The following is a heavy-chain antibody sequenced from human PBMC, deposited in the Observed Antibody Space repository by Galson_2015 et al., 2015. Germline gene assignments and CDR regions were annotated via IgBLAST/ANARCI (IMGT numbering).Heavy chain of an antibody. J-gene: IGHJ4*02. CDR2: VSYDSNYK. CDR3: AKGYESAYFYFDF. V-gene: IGHV3-30*18. D-gene: IGHD3-22*01. Sequence: SLRLSCAASDFSFRTYDMHWVRQAPGKGLEWVAVVSYDSNYKYYADSVKGRFSISRDNSRKTVYLQMSSLSANDTAVYFFAKGYESAYFYFDFWGQGALVAVSS. CDR1: DFSFRTYD.